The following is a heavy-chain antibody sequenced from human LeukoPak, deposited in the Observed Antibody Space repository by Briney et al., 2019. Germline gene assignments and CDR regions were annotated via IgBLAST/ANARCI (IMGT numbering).Heavy chain of an antibody. D-gene: IGHD1-26*01. CDR2: IYYSGST. J-gene: IGHJ4*02. Sequence: SETLSLTCTVSGGSISSGGYYWSWIRQHPGKGLEWIGYIYYSGSTYYNPSLKSRVTISVDTSKNQFSLKLSSVTAADTAVYYCAQSLVGATNPDYWGQGTLVTVSS. CDR3: AQSLVGATNPDY. CDR1: GGSISSGGYY. V-gene: IGHV4-31*03.